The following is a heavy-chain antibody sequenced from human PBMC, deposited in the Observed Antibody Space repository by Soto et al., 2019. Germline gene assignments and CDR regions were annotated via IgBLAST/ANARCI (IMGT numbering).Heavy chain of an antibody. D-gene: IGHD3-9*01. CDR2: IYHSGST. J-gene: IGHJ5*02. Sequence: PSETLSLTCAVSGGSISSGGYSWSWIRQPPGKGLEWIGYIYHSGSTYYNPSLKSRVTISVDRSKNQFSLKLSSVTAADTAVYYCARHHYDILTGYNWFDPWGQGTLVTVSS. V-gene: IGHV4-30-2*01. CDR1: GGSISSGGYS. CDR3: ARHHYDILTGYNWFDP.